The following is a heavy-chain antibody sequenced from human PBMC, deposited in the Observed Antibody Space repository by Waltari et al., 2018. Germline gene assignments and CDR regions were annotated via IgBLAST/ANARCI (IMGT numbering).Heavy chain of an antibody. Sequence: QVQLVQSGAEVKKPGASVKVSCKASGYTFTSYDINWVRQATGQGLEWMGWMNPNSGNTGYEQKVQGRVTMTRNTSISTAYMELSSLRSEDTAVYYCASGPVTTKGNDAFDIWGQGTMVTVSS. D-gene: IGHD4-17*01. CDR3: ASGPVTTKGNDAFDI. CDR2: MNPNSGNT. V-gene: IGHV1-8*01. J-gene: IGHJ3*02. CDR1: GYTFTSYD.